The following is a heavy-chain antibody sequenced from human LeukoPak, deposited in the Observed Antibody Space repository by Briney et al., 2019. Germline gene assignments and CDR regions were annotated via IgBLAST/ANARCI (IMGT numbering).Heavy chain of an antibody. CDR2: ISSSGSTI. CDR1: GFTFSDYC. Sequence: GGSLRLSCAASGFTFSDYCMSWIRQAPGKGLEWVSYISSSGSTIYYTDSVKGRFTISRDNARNSLYLQMDNLRAEDTGVYYCARDFYDGFALDYWGQGTLVTVSS. V-gene: IGHV3-11*04. D-gene: IGHD2/OR15-2a*01. J-gene: IGHJ4*02. CDR3: ARDFYDGFALDY.